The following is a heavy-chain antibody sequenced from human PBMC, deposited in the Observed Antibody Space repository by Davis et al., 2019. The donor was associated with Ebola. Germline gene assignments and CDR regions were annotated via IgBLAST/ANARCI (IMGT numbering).Heavy chain of an antibody. CDR1: GGSISSSNW. D-gene: IGHD6-25*01. CDR3: ARQRDGPEYNWFDP. Sequence: MLSETLSLTCAVSGGSISSSNWWSWVRQPPGKGLEWIGEIYHSGSTNYNPSLKSRVTISVDKSKNQFSLKLSSVTAADTAVYYCARQRDGPEYNWFDPWGQGTLVTVSS. CDR2: IYHSGST. J-gene: IGHJ5*02. V-gene: IGHV4-4*02.